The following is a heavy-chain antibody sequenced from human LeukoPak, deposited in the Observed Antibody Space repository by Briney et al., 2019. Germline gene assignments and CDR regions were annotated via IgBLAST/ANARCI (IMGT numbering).Heavy chain of an antibody. J-gene: IGHJ5*02. CDR2: IDWDDDK. V-gene: IGHV2-70*04. Sequence: SGPTLVNPTQTLTLTCTFSGFSLSTTGMRVSWIRQPPGKALEWLARIDWDDDKFYRTSLKTRLTISKDTSKNQVVLTMTNMDPVDTATYYCAREPGNWFDPWGQGTLVTVSS. D-gene: IGHD1-14*01. CDR3: AREPGNWFDP. CDR1: GFSLSTTGMR.